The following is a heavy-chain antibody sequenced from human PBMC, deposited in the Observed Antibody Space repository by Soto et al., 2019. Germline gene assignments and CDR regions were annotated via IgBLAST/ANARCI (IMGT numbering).Heavy chain of an antibody. D-gene: IGHD1-20*01. CDR1: GFTLRNYA. CDR2: ISANDVGT. J-gene: IGHJ4*02. Sequence: GGSLRLSCEASGFTLRNYAMTWIRQAPGKGLEWVSLISANDVGTYYAESVKTRFTISTDQSRNTVYLRTDSLRADDTAIYYCAKAKNDYNWDNRPPFDYWGQGTLVTVSS. CDR3: AKAKNDYNWDNRPPFDY. V-gene: IGHV3-23*01.